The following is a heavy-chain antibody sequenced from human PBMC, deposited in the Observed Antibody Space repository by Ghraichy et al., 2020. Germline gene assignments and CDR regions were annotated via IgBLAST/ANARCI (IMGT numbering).Heavy chain of an antibody. D-gene: IGHD2-15*01. V-gene: IGHV3-21*01. CDR2: IDSRRSYI. CDR1: GFTFISYR. J-gene: IGHJ4*02. Sequence: LSLTCAASGFTFISYRMNWVRQAKGKGLEWVSFIDSRRSYIEYGDSVKGRFTISRDNAKKSVYLQMNSLRAEDTAVYYCARDPGYCSGGRCYLEQFDCWGQGTLVTVSS. CDR3: ARDPGYCSGGRCYLEQFDC.